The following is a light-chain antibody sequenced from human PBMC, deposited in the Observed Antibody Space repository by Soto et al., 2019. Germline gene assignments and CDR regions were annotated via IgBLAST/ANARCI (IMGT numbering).Light chain of an antibody. CDR3: QSYDSSLSGRGV. V-gene: IGLV1-40*01. Sequence: QSVLTQPPSVSGAPGQRVTISCTGSSSNIGAGYDVHWYQQLPGTAPKLLIYGNSNRPSGVPDRFSGSKSGTSASLAITGLQAEDEAEYYCQSYDSSLSGRGVFGTGTKLTVL. J-gene: IGLJ1*01. CDR2: GNS. CDR1: SSNIGAGYD.